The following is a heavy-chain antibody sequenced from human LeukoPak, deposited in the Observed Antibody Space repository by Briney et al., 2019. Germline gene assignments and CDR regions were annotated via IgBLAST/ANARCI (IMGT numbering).Heavy chain of an antibody. D-gene: IGHD3-16*01. CDR1: GFTFDDYA. Sequence: GRSLRLSCAASGFTFDDYAMYWVRHAPGKGLEWVSGISWNSVGIGYADSVRGRFTISRDNARNSLYLQMNSLRDEDTAVYYCARGFWGYWGQGTLVTVSS. CDR2: ISWNSVGI. V-gene: IGHV3-9*01. CDR3: ARGFWGY. J-gene: IGHJ4*02.